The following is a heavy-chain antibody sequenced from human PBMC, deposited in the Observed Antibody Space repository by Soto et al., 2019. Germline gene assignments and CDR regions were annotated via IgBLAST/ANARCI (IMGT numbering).Heavy chain of an antibody. V-gene: IGHV3-23*01. J-gene: IGHJ5*02. Sequence: GGSLRLSCAASGFTFSSYAMSWVRQAPGKGLEWVSAISGSGGSTYYADSVKGRFTISRDNSKNTLYLQMNSLRAEDTAVYYCAKVADVLRYFDWFNWFDPWGQGTLVTVSS. D-gene: IGHD3-9*01. CDR2: ISGSGGST. CDR3: AKVADVLRYFDWFNWFDP. CDR1: GFTFSSYA.